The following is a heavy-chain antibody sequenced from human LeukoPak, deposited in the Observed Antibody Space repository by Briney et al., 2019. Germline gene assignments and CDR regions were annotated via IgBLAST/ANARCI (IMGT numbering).Heavy chain of an antibody. CDR3: AKDGDYGSGSPYYMDV. CDR1: GYTFTTYG. Sequence: ASVKVSCKASGYTFTTYGLTWVRQAPGQGLEWMGWINPYNGNTNYAQKVQGRVTMTTDTSTSTVYMELRSLRSDDTAVYYCAKDGDYGSGSPYYMDVWGKGTTVTVSS. CDR2: INPYNGNT. V-gene: IGHV1-18*01. D-gene: IGHD3-10*01. J-gene: IGHJ6*03.